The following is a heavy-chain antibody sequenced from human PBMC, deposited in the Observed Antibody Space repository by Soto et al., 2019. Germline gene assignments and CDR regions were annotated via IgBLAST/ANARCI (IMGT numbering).Heavy chain of an antibody. CDR3: ARARAGPIHFEY. V-gene: IGHV1-2*04. D-gene: IGHD6-25*01. Sequence: ASVKVSCKASGYTFTVYYMHWVRQAPGQGLEWMGWINPNSGGTNYAQKFQGWVTMTRDTSISTAYMELSRLRSDDTAVYYCARARAGPIHFEYWRHGALVTVSS. CDR1: GYTFTVYY. J-gene: IGHJ4*01. CDR2: INPNSGGT.